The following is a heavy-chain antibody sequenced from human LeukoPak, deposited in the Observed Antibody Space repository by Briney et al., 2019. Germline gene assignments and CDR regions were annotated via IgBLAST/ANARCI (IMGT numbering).Heavy chain of an antibody. D-gene: IGHD3-9*01. J-gene: IGHJ4*02. V-gene: IGHV3-43*01. CDR1: GFTFDDYT. CDR3: AKDPRRYFDWLGPQFSY. Sequence: GGSLRLSCAASGFTFDDYTMHWVRQAPGKGLEWVSLISWDGGSTYYADSVKGRFTISRDNSKNTLYLQMNSLRAEDTAVYYCAKDPRRYFDWLGPQFSYWGQGTLVTVSS. CDR2: ISWDGGST.